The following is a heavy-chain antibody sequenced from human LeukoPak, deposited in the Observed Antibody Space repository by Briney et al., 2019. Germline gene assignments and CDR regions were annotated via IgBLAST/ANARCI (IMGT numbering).Heavy chain of an antibody. CDR3: AKTTAGYSSGRYPGWPIDY. Sequence: GGSLRLSCAASGFTFRIHAMSWVRQAPGKGLEWVSTIGSSDDLHYADSVKGRFTISRDNSKNTVFMQMDSLRAEDTAVYYCAKTTAGYSSGRYPGWPIDYWGQGTLVTVSS. J-gene: IGHJ4*02. CDR2: IGSSDDL. CDR1: GFTFRIHA. D-gene: IGHD6-19*01. V-gene: IGHV3-23*01.